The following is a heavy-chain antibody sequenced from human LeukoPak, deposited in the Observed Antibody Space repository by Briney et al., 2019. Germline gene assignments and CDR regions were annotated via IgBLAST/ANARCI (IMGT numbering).Heavy chain of an antibody. CDR2: ISSSSSYI. Sequence: PGGSLRLSCAASGFTFSSYSMNWVRQAPGKGLEWVSSISSSSSYIYYADSVKGRFTISRDNAKNSLYLQMNSLRAEDTAVYYCARDYYGSGSFLYMDVWGKGTTVTISS. CDR1: GFTFSSYS. J-gene: IGHJ6*03. V-gene: IGHV3-21*01. D-gene: IGHD3-10*01. CDR3: ARDYYGSGSFLYMDV.